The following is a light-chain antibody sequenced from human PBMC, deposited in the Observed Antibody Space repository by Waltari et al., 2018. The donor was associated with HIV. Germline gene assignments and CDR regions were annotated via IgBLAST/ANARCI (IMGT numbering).Light chain of an antibody. V-gene: IGLV1-47*01. J-gene: IGLJ2*01. CDR3: AAWDVSLRCLV. CDR1: SANIERNS. Sequence: QAALTQPPSASGTPGQRVTISCSGGSANIERNSVSWFPQVPGTATKPLIYKDNQRPSGVPDRFSASKAGTSASLAISGLRAEDEADYYCAAWDVSLRCLVFGGGTKLTVL. CDR2: KDN.